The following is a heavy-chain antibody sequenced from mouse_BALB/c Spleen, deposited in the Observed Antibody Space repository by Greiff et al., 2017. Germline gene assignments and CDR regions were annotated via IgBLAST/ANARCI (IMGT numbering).Heavy chain of an antibody. Sequence: EVQLVESGGGLVQPGGSLRLSCATSGFTFTDYYMSWVRQPPGKALEWLGFIRNKANGYTTEYSASVKGRFTISRDNSQSILYLQMNTLRAEDSATYYCARDLTGTAAWFAYWGQGTLVTVSA. D-gene: IGHD4-1*01. J-gene: IGHJ3*01. CDR3: ARDLTGTAAWFAY. CDR1: GFTFTDYY. V-gene: IGHV7-3*02. CDR2: IRNKANGYTT.